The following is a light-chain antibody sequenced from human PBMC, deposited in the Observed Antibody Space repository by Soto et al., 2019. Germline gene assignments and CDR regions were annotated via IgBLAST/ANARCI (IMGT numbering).Light chain of an antibody. J-gene: IGKJ1*01. CDR1: QSVSSSY. CDR3: XXXXXXPPWT. Sequence: EIVLTQSPGTLSLSPGERATLSCRASQSVSSSYLAWYQQKPGQAPRLLIYGASSRATGIPDRFSGSGSGTDFTLTISRLEPEDFXXXXXXXXXXXPPWTFGQGTKVEIK. V-gene: IGKV3-20*01. CDR2: GAS.